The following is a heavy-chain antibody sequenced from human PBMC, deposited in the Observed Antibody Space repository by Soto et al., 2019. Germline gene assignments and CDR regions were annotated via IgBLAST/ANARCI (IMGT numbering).Heavy chain of an antibody. Sequence: QVQVVESGGGVVQPGRSLRLSCAASGFTFSSYGMHWVRQAPGKGLEWVAVISYDGSNKYYADSVKGRFTISRDNSKNTLYLQMNSLRAEDTAVYYCAKDNSGVDYWGQGTLVTVSS. D-gene: IGHD1-26*01. J-gene: IGHJ4*02. V-gene: IGHV3-30*18. CDR1: GFTFSSYG. CDR3: AKDNSGVDY. CDR2: ISYDGSNK.